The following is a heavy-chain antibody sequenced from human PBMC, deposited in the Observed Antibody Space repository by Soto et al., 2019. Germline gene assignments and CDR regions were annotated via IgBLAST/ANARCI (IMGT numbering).Heavy chain of an antibody. CDR2: IYWDDDK. CDR1: GFSLSTSGVG. J-gene: IGHJ6*02. V-gene: IGHV2-5*02. Sequence: QITLKESGPTLVKPTQTLTLTCTFSGFSLSTSGVGVGWIRQPPGKALEWLALIYWDDDKRYSSSQNSSLTITEDTTNNQVVITMTTIAPADAATYYWAHTAGYGSDFWGQGTTVTVSS. CDR3: AHTAGYGSDF.